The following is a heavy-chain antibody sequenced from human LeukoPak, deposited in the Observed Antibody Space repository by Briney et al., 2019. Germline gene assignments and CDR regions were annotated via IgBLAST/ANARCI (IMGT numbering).Heavy chain of an antibody. CDR2: ISGSGGNT. J-gene: IGHJ4*02. CDR3: AKGLDSSGHYLFDS. V-gene: IGHV3-23*01. D-gene: IGHD3-22*01. Sequence: GGSLRLSCAASEFTFSSYAMSWVRQAPGKGLEWVSAISGSGGNTYYADSVKGRFTISRDNSKNTLYLQMNSLRAEDTAVYYCAKGLDSSGHYLFDSWGQGTLVTVSS. CDR1: EFTFSSYA.